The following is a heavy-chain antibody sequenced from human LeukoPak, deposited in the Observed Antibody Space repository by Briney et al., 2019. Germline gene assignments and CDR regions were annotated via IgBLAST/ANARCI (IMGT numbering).Heavy chain of an antibody. CDR2: IYPGDSDT. D-gene: IGHD2-15*01. J-gene: IGHJ4*02. CDR1: GYSFTNYW. CDR3: ARARYCNGGRCYFDY. V-gene: IGHV5-51*01. Sequence: GESLKISCKGSGYSFTNYWIGWVRQMPGKGLEWMGIIYPGDSDTRYSPSFQGQVTISADKSISTAYLQWSSLKASDTAMYYCARARYCNGGRCYFDYWGQGTLVTVSS.